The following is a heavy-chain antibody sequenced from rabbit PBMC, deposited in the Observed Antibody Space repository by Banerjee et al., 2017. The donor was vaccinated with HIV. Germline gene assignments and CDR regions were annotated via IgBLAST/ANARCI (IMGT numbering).Heavy chain of an antibody. Sequence: QEQLVESGGGLVTLGGSLKLSCKASGIDFSSYGISWVRQAPGKGLEWIAYIYPDYGSTNYASWVNGRFTISLDNAQNTVFLQMTSLTAADTATYFCARDIWAVSSYLGLWGPCTLV. CDR1: GIDFSSYG. CDR3: ARDIWAVSSYLGL. J-gene: IGHJ4*01. V-gene: IGHV1S47*01. CDR2: IYPDYGST. D-gene: IGHD8-1*01.